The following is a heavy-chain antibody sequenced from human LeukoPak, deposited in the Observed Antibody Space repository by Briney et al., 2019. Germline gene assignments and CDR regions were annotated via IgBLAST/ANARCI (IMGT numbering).Heavy chain of an antibody. CDR2: INTNTGSS. V-gene: IGHV7-4-1*02. Sequence: ASVKVSCKASGYTFTSYTMNWMRQAPGQGLEWMGWINTNTGSSTYAQGFTGRFVFSLDTSVSTAYLQISSLKAEDTAVYYCSRLIDYYDSTGYESFFDYWGQGTLVTVSS. CDR1: GYTFTSYT. D-gene: IGHD3-22*01. CDR3: SRLIDYYDSTGYESFFDY. J-gene: IGHJ4*02.